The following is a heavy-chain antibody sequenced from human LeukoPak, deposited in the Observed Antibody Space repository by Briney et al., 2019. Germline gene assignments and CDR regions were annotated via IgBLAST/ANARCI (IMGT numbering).Heavy chain of an antibody. V-gene: IGHV1-46*01. Sequence: ASVKVSCKASGYTFTSYYMHWVRQTPGQGLEWMGIINPSGGSTSYAQKFQGRVTMTRDTSTSTVYKELSSLRSEDTAVYYCARDGPRSGSYYGPEGTPFDYWGQGTLVTVSS. D-gene: IGHD3-10*01. J-gene: IGHJ4*02. CDR3: ARDGPRSGSYYGPEGTPFDY. CDR1: GYTFTSYY. CDR2: INPSGGST.